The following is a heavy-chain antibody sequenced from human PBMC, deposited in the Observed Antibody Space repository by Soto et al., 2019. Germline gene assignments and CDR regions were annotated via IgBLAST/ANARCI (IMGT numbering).Heavy chain of an antibody. J-gene: IGHJ5*02. CDR2: IYYSGST. Sequence: SETLSLTCTVSGGSISSYYWSWIRQPPGKGLEWIGYIYYSGSTNYNPSLRSRVTISVDTSKNQFSLKLSSVTAADTAVYYCARARDYYDSSGYYPTRDWFDPWGQGTLGTVSS. CDR1: GGSISSYY. D-gene: IGHD3-22*01. CDR3: ARARDYYDSSGYYPTRDWFDP. V-gene: IGHV4-59*01.